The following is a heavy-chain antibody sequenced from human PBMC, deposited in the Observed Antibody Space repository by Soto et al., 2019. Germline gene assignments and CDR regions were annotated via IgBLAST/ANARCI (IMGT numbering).Heavy chain of an antibody. CDR1: GFTFSSYS. Sequence: EVQLVESGGGLVKPGGSLRLSCAASGFTFSSYSMNWVRQAPGKGXXXXXXXSSSSSYIYYADSVKGRFTISRDNAKNSLYLQMNSLRAEDTAVYYCARGSLYSSSSIYYYYYMDVWGKGTTVTVSS. CDR3: ARGSLYSSSSIYYYYYMDV. J-gene: IGHJ6*03. V-gene: IGHV3-21*01. D-gene: IGHD6-6*01. CDR2: XSSSSSYI.